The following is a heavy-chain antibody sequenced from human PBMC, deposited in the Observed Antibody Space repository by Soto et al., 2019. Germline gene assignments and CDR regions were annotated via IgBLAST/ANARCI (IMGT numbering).Heavy chain of an antibody. CDR2: IRSKPNNYAT. Sequence: GGSLRLSCASSGFTFSGSAMHWVRQASGKGLEWVGRIRSKPNNYATAYGASVKGRFTISRDDSKNTAYLQMNSLNTEDTAVYYCSRQASDFWSGKPQYYMDVWGKGTTVTVSS. D-gene: IGHD3-3*01. CDR3: SRQASDFWSGKPQYYMDV. J-gene: IGHJ6*03. V-gene: IGHV3-73*01. CDR1: GFTFSGSA.